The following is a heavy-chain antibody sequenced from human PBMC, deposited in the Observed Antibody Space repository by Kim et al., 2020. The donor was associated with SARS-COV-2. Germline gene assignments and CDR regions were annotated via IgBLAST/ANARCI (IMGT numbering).Heavy chain of an antibody. J-gene: IGHJ5*02. Sequence: SETLSLTCTVSGGSISSSSYYWGWIRQPPGKGLEWIGRIYYSGSTYYNPSLKSRVTISVDTSKNQFSLKLSSVTAADTAVYYCARAGEGRYSGYEGWWFDPWGQGTLVTVSS. CDR2: IYYSGST. V-gene: IGHV4-39*07. D-gene: IGHD5-12*01. CDR3: ARAGEGRYSGYEGWWFDP. CDR1: GGSISSSSYY.